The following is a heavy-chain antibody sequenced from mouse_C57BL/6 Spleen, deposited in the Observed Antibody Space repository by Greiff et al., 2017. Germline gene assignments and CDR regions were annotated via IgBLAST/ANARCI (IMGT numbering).Heavy chain of an antibody. CDR1: GYTFTDYY. J-gene: IGHJ4*01. D-gene: IGHD2-2*01. CDR3: ARGPIYYGYDEEDYYAMDY. V-gene: IGHV1-26*01. Sequence: EVKLQQSGPELVKPGASVKISCKASGYTFTDYYMNWVKQSHGKSLEWIGDINPNNGGTSYNQKFKGKATLTVDKSSSTAYMELRSLTSEDSAVYYCARGPIYYGYDEEDYYAMDYWGQGTSVTVSS. CDR2: INPNNGGT.